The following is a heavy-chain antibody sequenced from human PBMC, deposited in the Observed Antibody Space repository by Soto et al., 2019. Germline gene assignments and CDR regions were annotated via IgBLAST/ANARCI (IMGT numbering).Heavy chain of an antibody. V-gene: IGHV4-34*01. J-gene: IGHJ5*02. Sequence: SETLSLTCAVYGGSFSGYYWSWIRQPPGKGLEWIGEINHSGSTNYNPSLKSRVTISVDTSKNQFSLKLSSVTAADTAVYYCARARRESYSSSWYSWFDPWGQGTLVTVPS. CDR1: GGSFSGYY. CDR2: INHSGST. CDR3: ARARRESYSSSWYSWFDP. D-gene: IGHD6-13*01.